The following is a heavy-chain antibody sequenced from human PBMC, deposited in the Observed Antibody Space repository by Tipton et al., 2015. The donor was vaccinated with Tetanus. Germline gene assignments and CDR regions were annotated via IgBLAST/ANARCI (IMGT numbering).Heavy chain of an antibody. CDR3: ASFQLVGNYYYDSSGNAPYNTSRAVFDY. CDR1: GYSFTSYW. J-gene: IGHJ4*02. V-gene: IGHV5-10-1*01. Sequence: VQLVQSGAEVKKPGESLRISCKGSGYSFTSYWISWVRQMPGKGLEWMGRIDPSDSYTNYSPSFQGHVPISADKSISTAYLQWSSLKASDTAMYYCASFQLVGNYYYDSSGNAPYNTSRAVFDYWGQGTLVTVSS. D-gene: IGHD3-22*01. CDR2: IDPSDSYT.